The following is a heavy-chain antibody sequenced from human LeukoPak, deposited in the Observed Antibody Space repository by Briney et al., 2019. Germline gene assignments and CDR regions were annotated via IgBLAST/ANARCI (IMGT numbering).Heavy chain of an antibody. D-gene: IGHD3-22*01. V-gene: IGHV1-2*02. J-gene: IGHJ5*02. CDR2: INPNSGGT. Sequence: ASVKVSCKASGYTFTGYYMHWVRQAPGQGLKWMGWINPNSGGTNYAQKFQGRVTMTRDTSISTAYMELSRLGSDDTAVYYCARTMIVAPRFDPWGQGTLVTVSS. CDR1: GYTFTGYY. CDR3: ARTMIVAPRFDP.